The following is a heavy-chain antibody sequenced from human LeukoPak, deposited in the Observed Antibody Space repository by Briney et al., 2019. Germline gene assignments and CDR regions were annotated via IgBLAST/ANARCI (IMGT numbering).Heavy chain of an antibody. J-gene: IGHJ4*02. Sequence: SGTLSLTCAVSGGSISSSNWWSWVRQPPGKGLEWIGEIYHSGSTNYNPSLKSRVTISVDTSKNQFSLKLSSVTAADTAVYYCASLEQLVRYYFDYWGQGTLVTVSS. D-gene: IGHD6-6*01. CDR3: ASLEQLVRYYFDY. CDR2: IYHSGST. V-gene: IGHV4-4*02. CDR1: GGSISSSNW.